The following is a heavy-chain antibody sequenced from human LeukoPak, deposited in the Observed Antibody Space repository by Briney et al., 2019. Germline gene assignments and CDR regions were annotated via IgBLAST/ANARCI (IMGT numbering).Heavy chain of an antibody. V-gene: IGHV3-21*01. CDR2: INSGNSNI. Sequence: GESLRLSCAASGFTFSSYWMSWVREAPGERLGWGSSINSGNSNIYYADSVRGRFTISRDNAKNLLYLQKNSLRAEDTAVYYCARGPYPDYWGHGTRVIVTS. J-gene: IGHJ4*01. CDR1: GFTFSSYW. CDR3: ARGPYPDY.